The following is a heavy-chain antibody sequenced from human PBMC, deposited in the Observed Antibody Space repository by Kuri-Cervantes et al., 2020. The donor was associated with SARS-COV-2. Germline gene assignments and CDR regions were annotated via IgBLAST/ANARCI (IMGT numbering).Heavy chain of an antibody. D-gene: IGHD3-10*01. Sequence: SVKVSCKPSGGTLSTYAITWVRQAPGQGLEWIGGIIPFVTSPYYAQKFQGRVTIATDASTGTAYMELSSLISEDTAMYYCAREGSGYYYYYYMDVWGKGTTVTVSS. V-gene: IGHV1-69*05. J-gene: IGHJ6*03. CDR3: AREGSGYYYYYYMDV. CDR2: IIPFVTSP. CDR1: GGTLSTYA.